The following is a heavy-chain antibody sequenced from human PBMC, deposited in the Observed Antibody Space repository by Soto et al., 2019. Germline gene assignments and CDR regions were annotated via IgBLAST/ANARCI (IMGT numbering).Heavy chain of an antibody. D-gene: IGHD3-3*01. V-gene: IGHV1-69*13. CDR3: ARVVTIFGVVKSWFDP. CDR2: IIPIFGTA. J-gene: IGHJ5*02. Sequence: SVKVSCKASGGTFSSYAVSWVRQAPGQGLEWMGGIIPIFGTANYAQKFQGRVTITADESTSTAYMELSSLRSEDTAVYYCARVVTIFGVVKSWFDPWGQGTLVTVSS. CDR1: GGTFSSYA.